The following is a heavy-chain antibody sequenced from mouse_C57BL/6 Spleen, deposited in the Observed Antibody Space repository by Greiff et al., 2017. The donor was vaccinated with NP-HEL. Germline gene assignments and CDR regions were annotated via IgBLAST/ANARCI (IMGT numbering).Heavy chain of an antibody. CDR1: GYAFSSSW. CDR3: ARDSSGYVGY. V-gene: IGHV1-82*01. D-gene: IGHD3-2*02. CDR2: IYPGDGDT. J-gene: IGHJ3*01. Sequence: LQQSGASVKISCKASGYAFSSSWMNWVKQRPGKGLEWIGRIYPGDGDTNYNGKFKGKATLTADKSSSTAYMQLSSLTSEDSAVYFCARDSSGYVGYWGQGTLFTVSA.